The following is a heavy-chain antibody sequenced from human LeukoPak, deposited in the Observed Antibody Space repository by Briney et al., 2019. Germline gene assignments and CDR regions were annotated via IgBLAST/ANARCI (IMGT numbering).Heavy chain of an antibody. CDR2: ISAYNGNT. Sequence: ASVKVSCKASGYTFTSYGISWVRQAPGQGLEWMGWISAYNGNTNYAQKLQGRVTMTTDTSTSTAYMELRSLRSDDTAVYYCARAPLRTYYYYYMDVWGKGTTVTVSS. CDR1: GYTFTSYG. J-gene: IGHJ6*03. D-gene: IGHD2-15*01. V-gene: IGHV1-18*01. CDR3: ARAPLRTYYYYYMDV.